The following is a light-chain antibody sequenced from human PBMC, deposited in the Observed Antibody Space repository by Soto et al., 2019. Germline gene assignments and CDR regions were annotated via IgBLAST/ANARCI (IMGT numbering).Light chain of an antibody. J-gene: IGKJ3*01. Sequence: EVVLTQSPATLSLSPGERATLSCRASQSVGTYLAWYQQKPGQAPRLLIHDASNRATGIPARFSGGGSGTDFTLTISSLEPEDWPVYYCQQRADWPPVIFGPGTRVDV. CDR2: DAS. V-gene: IGKV3-11*01. CDR1: QSVGTY. CDR3: QQRADWPPVI.